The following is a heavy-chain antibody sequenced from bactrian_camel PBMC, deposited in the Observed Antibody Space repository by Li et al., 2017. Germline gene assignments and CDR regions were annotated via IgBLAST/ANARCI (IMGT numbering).Heavy chain of an antibody. CDR2: INSGGGNT. Sequence: DVQLVESGGGLVQPGGSLRISCAASGFTLSTYDMSWVRRAPGKGLEWVSAINSGGGNTSLADFVKGRFTISRDNTKNTLYLQMNSLKPEDTAMYYCAADTIKYSGGVYYILGGGFGYWGQGTQVTVS. D-gene: IGHD2*01. CDR3: AADTIKYSGGVYYILGGGFGY. V-gene: IGHV3S40*01. J-gene: IGHJ6*01. CDR1: GFTLSTYD.